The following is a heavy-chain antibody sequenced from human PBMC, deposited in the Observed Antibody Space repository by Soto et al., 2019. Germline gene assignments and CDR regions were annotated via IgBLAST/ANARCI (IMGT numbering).Heavy chain of an antibody. V-gene: IGHV3-48*03. Sequence: EVQLVESGGGLVQPGGSLRLSCAASGLTFSSYEMNWVRQAPGKGLEWVSYIRRSGSTIYYAVSAKGRVTITSDNAQNSLYLQMSSLRAEDTAVYYCARDRRVRRPDWYFDLWGRGTLVTVSA. J-gene: IGHJ2*01. CDR3: ARDRRVRRPDWYFDL. CDR2: IRRSGSTI. CDR1: GLTFSSYE. D-gene: IGHD6-13*01.